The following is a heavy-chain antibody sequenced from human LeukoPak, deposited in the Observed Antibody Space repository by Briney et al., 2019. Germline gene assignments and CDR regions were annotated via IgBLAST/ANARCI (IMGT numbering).Heavy chain of an antibody. CDR2: IIPIFGTA. CDR1: GGTFSSYA. V-gene: IGHV1-69*13. CDR3: ARDLVPYGSGSYPYMDV. Sequence: VKVSCKASGGTFSSYAISWVRQAPGQGLEWMGGIIPIFGTANYAQKFQGRVTITADESTSTAYMELSSLRSEDTAVYYCARDLVPYGSGSYPYMDVWGQGTTVTVSS. D-gene: IGHD3-10*01. J-gene: IGHJ6*02.